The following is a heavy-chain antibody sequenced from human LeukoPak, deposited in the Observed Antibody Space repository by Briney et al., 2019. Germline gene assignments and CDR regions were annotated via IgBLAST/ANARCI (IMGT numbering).Heavy chain of an antibody. J-gene: IGHJ4*02. D-gene: IGHD3-3*01. CDR3: ARDYPYYDFWSGYGPTAYVDY. Sequence: PGGSLRLSCAASGFTFSSYWMSWVRQAPGKGLEWVANIKQDGSEKYYVDSVKGRFTISRDNAKNSLYLQMNGLRAEDTAVYYCARDYPYYDFWSGYGPTAYVDYWGQGTLVTVSS. CDR2: IKQDGSEK. V-gene: IGHV3-7*01. CDR1: GFTFSSYW.